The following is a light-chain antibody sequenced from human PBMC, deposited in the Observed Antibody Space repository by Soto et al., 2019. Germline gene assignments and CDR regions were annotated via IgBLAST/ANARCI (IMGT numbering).Light chain of an antibody. CDR3: QQYNSYPTT. CDR1: QSINSW. V-gene: IGKV1-5*03. Sequence: DIQMTQSPSTLSASVGDRVTITCRASQSINSWLAWYQQKPGKAPNLLIYKASTLEIGVPSRFSGSGSATEFTLTITSLQPDDFATYYFQQYNSYPTTFGGGTRVDIK. J-gene: IGKJ4*01. CDR2: KAS.